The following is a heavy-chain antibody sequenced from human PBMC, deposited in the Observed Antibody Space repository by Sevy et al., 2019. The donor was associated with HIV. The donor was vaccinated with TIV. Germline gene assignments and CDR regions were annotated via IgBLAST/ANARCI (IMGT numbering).Heavy chain of an antibody. CDR2: INPNSGGT. J-gene: IGHJ5*02. V-gene: IGHV1-2*02. D-gene: IGHD2-2*01. CDR1: GYTFTGYY. Sequence: ASVKVSCKASGYTFTGYYMHWVRQAPGQGLEWMGWINPNSGGTNYAQKFQGRVTMTRDTSISTAYMGLSRLRSDDTAVYYCARVGCSSTSCYFWFDPWGQGTLVTVSS. CDR3: ARVGCSSTSCYFWFDP.